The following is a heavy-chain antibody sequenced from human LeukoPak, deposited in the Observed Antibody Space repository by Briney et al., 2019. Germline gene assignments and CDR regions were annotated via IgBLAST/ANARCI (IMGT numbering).Heavy chain of an antibody. D-gene: IGHD2-2*01. CDR2: ISGYNGNT. Sequence: ASVKVSCKASGYTFTSYGTSWARQAPGQGPEWMGWISGYNGNTNYAQKFQGRVTMTTDTSTSTAYMEVRGLRSDDTAIYYCARDRSTAAHEYWGQGTLVTVSS. V-gene: IGHV1-18*01. J-gene: IGHJ4*02. CDR3: ARDRSTAAHEY. CDR1: GYTFTSYG.